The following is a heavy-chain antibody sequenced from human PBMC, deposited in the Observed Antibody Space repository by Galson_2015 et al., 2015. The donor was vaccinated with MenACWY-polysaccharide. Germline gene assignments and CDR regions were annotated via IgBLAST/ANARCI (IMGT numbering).Heavy chain of an antibody. CDR2: TYYRSKWYN. D-gene: IGHD1-26*01. J-gene: IGHJ4*02. Sequence: CAISGDSVSSNSAAWNWIRQFPSRGLEWLGRTYYRSKWYNDYAVSMKSRIIINPDTSKNQFSLQLNSVTPEDTAVYYCARGTGGYDYWGQGTLVTVSS. CDR1: GDSVSSNSAA. CDR3: ARGTGGYDY. V-gene: IGHV6-1*01.